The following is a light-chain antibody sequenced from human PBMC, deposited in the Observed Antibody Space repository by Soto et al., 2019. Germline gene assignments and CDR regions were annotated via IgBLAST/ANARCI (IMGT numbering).Light chain of an antibody. V-gene: IGKV3-15*01. CDR2: GAS. CDR3: QQYYDWPPLT. Sequence: EIVMTQSPATLSVSPGERATLPCRASQSIMISLAWYQQKPGQAPSLLISGASTRATGIPARFSGSGSGKESTLTISSLQSEDVADYYCQQYYDWPPLTFGGGTKVEIK. J-gene: IGKJ4*01. CDR1: QSIMIS.